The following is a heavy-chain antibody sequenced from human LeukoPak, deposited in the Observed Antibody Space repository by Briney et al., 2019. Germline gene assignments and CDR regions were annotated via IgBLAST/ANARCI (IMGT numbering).Heavy chain of an antibody. CDR3: ASLGDARRYYYYGMDV. D-gene: IGHD2-21*02. Sequence: GGSLRLSCAASGFTFSSYWMHWVRQAPGKGLVWVSRINSDGSSTSYADSVKGRFTTSRDNAKNTLYLQMNSLRAEDTAVYYCASLGDARRYYYYGMDVWGKGTTVTVSS. V-gene: IGHV3-74*01. CDR2: INSDGSST. J-gene: IGHJ6*04. CDR1: GFTFSSYW.